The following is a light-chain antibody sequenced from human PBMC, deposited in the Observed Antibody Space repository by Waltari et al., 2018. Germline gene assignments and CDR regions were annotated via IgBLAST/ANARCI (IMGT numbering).Light chain of an antibody. Sequence: EMWLTQSPDTLSLSPGERAAVSCRASQSVDSNYLAWYQQKPGQAPRLLIYGASSRAPGIPDRFSGSGSGTGFTLTISRLEPEDFAVYYCQQYGSSLWTFDQGTKVEIK. CDR3: QQYGSSLWT. V-gene: IGKV3-20*01. CDR1: QSVDSNY. CDR2: GAS. J-gene: IGKJ1*01.